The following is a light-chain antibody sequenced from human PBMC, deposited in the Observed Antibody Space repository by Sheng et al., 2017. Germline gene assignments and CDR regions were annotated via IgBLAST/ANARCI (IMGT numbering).Light chain of an antibody. V-gene: IGKV1-8*01. CDR3: QQYYNYPPLT. J-gene: IGKJ4*01. CDR1: QDISTY. CDR2: AAS. Sequence: AIRMTQSPPSLSASTGDRVTITCRASQDISTYLAWYQHKPGKAPKLLIYAASTLQSGVPSRFIGSGSGTDFTLTINSLQSEDFATYYCQQYYNYPPLTFGGGPSGDQT.